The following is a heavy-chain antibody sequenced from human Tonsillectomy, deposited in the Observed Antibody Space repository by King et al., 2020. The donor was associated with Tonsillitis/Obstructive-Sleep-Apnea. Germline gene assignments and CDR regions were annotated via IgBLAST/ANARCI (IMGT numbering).Heavy chain of an antibody. J-gene: IGHJ6*03. CDR2: IGSRCSTI. CDR1: GFTFSDYY. D-gene: IGHD6-13*01. V-gene: IGHV3-11*01. Sequence: VQLVESGRGVVRPGGSLRLSCAASGFTFSDYYMSWIRQAPGKGLEWVSYIGSRCSTIFYAESVKGRLHISRDNAKNSLYLQMNSLRAEDTAVYYCAGGYSSSWSSRYYYYMDVWGKGTTVTVSS. CDR3: AGGYSSSWSSRYYYYMDV.